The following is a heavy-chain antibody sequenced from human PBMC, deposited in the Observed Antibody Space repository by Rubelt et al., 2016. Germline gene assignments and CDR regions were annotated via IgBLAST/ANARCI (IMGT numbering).Heavy chain of an antibody. D-gene: IGHD3-3*01. Sequence: QVQLVQSEAEVKKPGASVKVSCKASGYTFTGYYMHWVRQAPGQGLEWMGIINPSGGSTSYAQKFQGRVTMTRDTSTSTVYMELSSLRSEDTAVYYCARSPRYDFEDNWFDPWGQGTLVTVSS. V-gene: IGHV1-46*01. J-gene: IGHJ5*02. CDR2: INPSGGST. CDR1: GYTFTGYY. CDR3: ARSPRYDFEDNWFDP.